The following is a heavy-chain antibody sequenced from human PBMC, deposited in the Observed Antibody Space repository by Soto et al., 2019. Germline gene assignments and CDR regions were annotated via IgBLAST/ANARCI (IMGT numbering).Heavy chain of an antibody. D-gene: IGHD3-3*01. V-gene: IGHV1-8*02. CDR2: MNPNSGNT. CDR1: GGTFXSYT. Sequence: ASVKVSCKASGGTFXSYTISWVRQAPGQGLEWMGWMNPNSGNTGYAQKFQGRVTMTRNTSVSTAYMELSSLTAEDTAVYYCAKARAQYYDFWSGYPVDYWGQGTPVTVSS. J-gene: IGHJ4*02. CDR3: AKARAQYYDFWSGYPVDY.